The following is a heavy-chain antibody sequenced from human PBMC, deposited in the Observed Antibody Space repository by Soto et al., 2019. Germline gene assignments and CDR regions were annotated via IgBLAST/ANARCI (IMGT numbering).Heavy chain of an antibody. CDR2: ISYDGSNK. Sequence: GGSLRLSCAASGFTFSSYAMHWVRQAPGKGQEWVAVISYDGSNKYYADSVKGRFTISRDNPKNTLYLQMNSLRAEDTAVYYCARDDIVLVPAASPFDYWGQGTLVTVSS. V-gene: IGHV3-30*01. J-gene: IGHJ4*02. CDR3: ARDDIVLVPAASPFDY. D-gene: IGHD2-2*01. CDR1: GFTFSSYA.